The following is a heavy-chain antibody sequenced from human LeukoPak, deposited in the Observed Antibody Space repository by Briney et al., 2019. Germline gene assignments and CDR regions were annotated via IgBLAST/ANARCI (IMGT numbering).Heavy chain of an antibody. CDR1: GFTFSSYA. Sequence: GGSLRLSCAASGFTFSSYAMSWVRQAPGKGLEWVSAISGSGGSTYYADSVKGRFTISRDNSKNTLYLQMNSLRAEDTAVYYCAKDRGRDGDYEDDWFDPWGQGTLVTVSS. CDR2: ISGSGGST. CDR3: AKDRGRDGDYEDDWFDP. V-gene: IGHV3-23*01. D-gene: IGHD4-17*01. J-gene: IGHJ5*02.